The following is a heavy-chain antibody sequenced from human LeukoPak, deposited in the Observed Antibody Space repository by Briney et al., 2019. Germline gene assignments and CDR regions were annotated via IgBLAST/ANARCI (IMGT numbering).Heavy chain of an antibody. CDR3: ARKGSSSGGPNFDY. Sequence: GGSLRLSCAASGFTFSDYYMSWIRQAPGKGLEWVSAITSSGGDTFYADKGRFTISRDNSKNTLYLQMDSLRAEDTAVYYCARKGSSSGGPNFDYWGQGTLVTVSS. V-gene: IGHV3-23*01. CDR1: GFTFSDYY. CDR2: ITSSGGDT. J-gene: IGHJ4*02. D-gene: IGHD6-6*01.